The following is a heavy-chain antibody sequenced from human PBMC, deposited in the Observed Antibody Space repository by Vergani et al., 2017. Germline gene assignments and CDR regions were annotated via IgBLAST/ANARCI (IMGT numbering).Heavy chain of an antibody. CDR2: IKEDGSEK. J-gene: IGHJ4*02. CDR3: ARGGPNY. V-gene: IGHV3-7*01. CDR1: GFIFNNAW. Sequence: EVQLVESGGGLVKPGGSLRLSCEASGFIFNNAWMSWVRQAPGKGLEWVANIKEDGSEKYYVDSVKGRFTISRDNAKNSLYLQMISLRVEDTAVYYCARGGPNYWGQGTLVTVSS.